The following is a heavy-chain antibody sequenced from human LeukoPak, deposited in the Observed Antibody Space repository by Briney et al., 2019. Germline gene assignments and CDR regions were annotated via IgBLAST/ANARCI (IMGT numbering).Heavy chain of an antibody. Sequence: GGSLRLSCGASGFTFSSYAMSWVRQAPGKGREWVSAISGSGGSTCYADSVKGRFTISRDNSKNTLYPQMNSLRAEDTAAYYCAKDSFRVGATRGGRPTKYFQQWGQGTLVTVSP. D-gene: IGHD1-26*01. CDR1: GFTFSSYA. V-gene: IGHV3-23*01. CDR2: ISGSGGST. J-gene: IGHJ1*01. CDR3: AKDSFRVGATRGGRPTKYFQQ.